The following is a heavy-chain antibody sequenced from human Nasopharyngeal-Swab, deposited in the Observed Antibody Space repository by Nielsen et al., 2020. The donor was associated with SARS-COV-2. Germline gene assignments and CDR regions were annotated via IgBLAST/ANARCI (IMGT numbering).Heavy chain of an antibody. D-gene: IGHD6-13*01. J-gene: IGHJ6*02. CDR2: ISFDGSNE. V-gene: IGHV3-30-3*02. CDR1: GFSFSNSP. Sequence: GESLKISCAASGFSFSNSPMYWVRQAPGKGLEWVAVISFDGSNEYYADSAKGRFTISRDNSQDTVHLQMNSLRVEDTAIYYCAKKRPGYYGMDVWGQGTTVTVSS. CDR3: AKKRPGYYGMDV.